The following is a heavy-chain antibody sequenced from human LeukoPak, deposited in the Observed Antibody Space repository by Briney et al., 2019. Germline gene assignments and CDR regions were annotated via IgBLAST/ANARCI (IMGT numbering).Heavy chain of an antibody. Sequence: GGSLRLSCAASGFTVSTDYMNWVREAPGKGLEWVSIIYSAGHTYYADSVKGRFTISRDNSKNTLYLQMNSLRADDTAVYYCARGGAAAGFDPWGQGTLVTVSS. CDR1: GFTVSTDY. V-gene: IGHV3-53*01. CDR3: ARGGAAAGFDP. CDR2: IYSAGHT. D-gene: IGHD6-13*01. J-gene: IGHJ5*02.